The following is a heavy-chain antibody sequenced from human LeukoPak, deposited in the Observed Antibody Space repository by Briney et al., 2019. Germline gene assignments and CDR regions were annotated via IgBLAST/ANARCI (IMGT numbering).Heavy chain of an antibody. D-gene: IGHD1-26*01. V-gene: IGHV3-48*03. Sequence: PGGSLRLSCEASGFIFSSYEMNWVRQAPGKGLKWVSYISTTGTTIYYSDSVRGRFTISRDNARNSLFLQMNSLRAEDTAVYYCARDPWGALGYWGLGTLVTVSS. CDR3: ARDPWGALGY. CDR1: GFIFSSYE. CDR2: ISTTGTTI. J-gene: IGHJ4*02.